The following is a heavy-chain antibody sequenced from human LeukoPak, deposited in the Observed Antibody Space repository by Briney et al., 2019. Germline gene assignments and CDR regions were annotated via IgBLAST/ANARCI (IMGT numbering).Heavy chain of an antibody. Sequence: ASVTVSCKASGYTFTGYYMHWVRQAPGQGLEWMGWINPNSGGTNYAQKFQGRVTMTRDTSTSTAYMELSRLRSDDTAVYYCASVDFWSGYSQFNFDYWGQGTLVTVSS. CDR2: INPNSGGT. D-gene: IGHD3-3*01. V-gene: IGHV1-2*02. CDR1: GYTFTGYY. J-gene: IGHJ4*02. CDR3: ASVDFWSGYSQFNFDY.